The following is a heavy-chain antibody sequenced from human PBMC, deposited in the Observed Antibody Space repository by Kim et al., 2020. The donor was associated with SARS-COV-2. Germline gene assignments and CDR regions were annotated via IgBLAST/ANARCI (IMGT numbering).Heavy chain of an antibody. J-gene: IGHJ6*03. CDR3: AKTGGNYYYYMDV. Sequence: YADSVKGRFTISRDNAKNSLYLQMNSLRAEDTALYYCAKTGGNYYYYMDVWGKGTTVTVSS. V-gene: IGHV3-9*01.